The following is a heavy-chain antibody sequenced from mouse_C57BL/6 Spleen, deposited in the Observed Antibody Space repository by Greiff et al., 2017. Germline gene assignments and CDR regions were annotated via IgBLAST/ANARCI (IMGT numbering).Heavy chain of an antibody. CDR1: GYSITSGYD. V-gene: IGHV3-1*01. J-gene: IGHJ3*01. Sequence: EVQLQESGPGMVKPSQSLSLTCTVTGYSITSGYDWHWIRHFPGNKLEWMGYISYSGSTNYNPYLKSRISITHDTSKNNFFLTLNSVTTEDTATXYCASCLNYYGSSWGFAYWGQGTLVTVSA. CDR3: ASCLNYYGSSWGFAY. D-gene: IGHD1-1*01. CDR2: ISYSGST.